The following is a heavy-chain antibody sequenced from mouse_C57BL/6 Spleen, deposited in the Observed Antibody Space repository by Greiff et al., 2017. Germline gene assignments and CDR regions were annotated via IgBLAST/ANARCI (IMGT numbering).Heavy chain of an antibody. Sequence: QVQLQQPGAELVRPGTSVKLSCKASGYTFTSYWMHWVKQRPGQGLEWIGVIDPSDSYTNSNQKFKGKATLTVDTSSSTAYMQLSSLTSEDSAVYYCARGRYYYGSSYYFDYWGQGTTLTVSS. CDR1: GYTFTSYW. CDR3: ARGRYYYGSSYYFDY. CDR2: IDPSDSYT. V-gene: IGHV1-59*01. J-gene: IGHJ2*01. D-gene: IGHD1-1*01.